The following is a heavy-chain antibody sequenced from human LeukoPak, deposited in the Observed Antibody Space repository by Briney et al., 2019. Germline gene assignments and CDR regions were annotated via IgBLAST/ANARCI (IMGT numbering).Heavy chain of an antibody. CDR1: GYTFTSYA. D-gene: IGHD3-3*01. CDR3: ARGGEDDFWSGWGAFDI. CDR2: INAGNGNT. Sequence: ASVKVSCKASGYTFTSYAMHWVRQAPGQRLEWMGWINAGNGNTKYSQKFQGRATITTDESTSTAYMELSSLRSEDTAVYYCARGGEDDFWSGWGAFDIWGQGTMVTVSS. J-gene: IGHJ3*02. V-gene: IGHV1-3*01.